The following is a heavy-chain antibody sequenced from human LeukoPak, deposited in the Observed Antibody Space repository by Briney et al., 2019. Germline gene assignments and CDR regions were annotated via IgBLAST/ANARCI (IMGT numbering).Heavy chain of an antibody. Sequence: ASVKVSCKASGYTFTSYGISWVRQAPGQGLELTGWISAYNGNTNYAQKLQGRGTMTTDTSTSTAYIELRSLRSDDTAVYYCARVRPEFDYWGQGTLVTVSS. CDR1: GYTFTSYG. CDR3: ARVRPEFDY. V-gene: IGHV1-18*01. D-gene: IGHD1-14*01. J-gene: IGHJ4*02. CDR2: ISAYNGNT.